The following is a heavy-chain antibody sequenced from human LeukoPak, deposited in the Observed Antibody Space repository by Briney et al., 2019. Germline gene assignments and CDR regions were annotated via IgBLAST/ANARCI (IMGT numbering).Heavy chain of an antibody. CDR2: IRYDGSNK. CDR3: ARHHLRRESLYFDY. J-gene: IGHJ4*02. Sequence: AGGSLRLSCAASGFTFSSYGMHWVRQAPGKGLEWVAFIRYDGSNKYYADSVKGRFTISRDNSKNTLYLQMNSLRAEDTAVYYCARHHLRRESLYFDYWGQGTLVTVSS. D-gene: IGHD3-10*01. V-gene: IGHV3-30*02. CDR1: GFTFSSYG.